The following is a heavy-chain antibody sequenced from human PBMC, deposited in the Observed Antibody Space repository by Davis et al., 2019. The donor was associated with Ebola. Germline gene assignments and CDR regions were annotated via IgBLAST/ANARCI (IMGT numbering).Heavy chain of an antibody. CDR1: GGSISSGGYS. Sequence: SETLSLTCAVSGGSISSGGYSWSWIRQPPGKGLEWIGYIYHSGSTYYNPSLKSRVTISVDRSKNQFSLKLSSVTAADTAVYYCASWGPYDYVWGSYGYWGQGTLVTVSS. V-gene: IGHV4-30-2*01. D-gene: IGHD3-16*01. J-gene: IGHJ4*02. CDR2: IYHSGST. CDR3: ASWGPYDYVWGSYGY.